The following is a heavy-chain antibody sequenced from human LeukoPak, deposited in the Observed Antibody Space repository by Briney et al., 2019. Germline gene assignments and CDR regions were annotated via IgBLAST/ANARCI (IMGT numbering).Heavy chain of an antibody. D-gene: IGHD4-17*01. V-gene: IGHV1-69*05. CDR1: GYTFTNYD. CDR2: IIPIVGTA. Sequence: GASVKVSCKTSGYTFTNYDINWVRQAPGQGLGWMGRIIPIVGTASYAQKFQGRVTITTDESTSTAYMELSSLRSEDTAVYYCARDYHGDSVRLVTHRKRYYYYGMDVWGQGTTVTVSS. J-gene: IGHJ6*02. CDR3: ARDYHGDSVRLVTHRKRYYYYGMDV.